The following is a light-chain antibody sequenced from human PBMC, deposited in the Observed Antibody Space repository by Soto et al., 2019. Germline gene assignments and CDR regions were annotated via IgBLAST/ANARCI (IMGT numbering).Light chain of an antibody. CDR1: QGIRND. J-gene: IGKJ1*01. V-gene: IGKV1-17*01. CDR2: AAS. CDR3: LQHDRYPRT. Sequence: IQMTQSPSSLSASVGDRVTITCRASQGIRNDLAWYQQKPEKAPRRLISAASSLQSGVPSRFSGSGSGTEFTLTISSLQPEDFATYYCLQHDRYPRTFGQGTKVE.